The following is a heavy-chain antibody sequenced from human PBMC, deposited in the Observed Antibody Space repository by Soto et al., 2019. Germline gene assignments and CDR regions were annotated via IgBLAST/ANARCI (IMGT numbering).Heavy chain of an antibody. CDR1: GFTFSSYA. J-gene: IGHJ6*02. D-gene: IGHD3-9*01. Sequence: PGGSLRVCCAASGFTFSSYAMSWVRQAPGKGLEWVSAISGSGGSTYYADSVKGRFTISRDNSKNTLYLQMNSLRAEDTAVYYCAKDLGPYYDILTGYYLSHYYYYGMDVWGQGTTVTVS. CDR2: ISGSGGST. CDR3: AKDLGPYYDILTGYYLSHYYYYGMDV. V-gene: IGHV3-23*01.